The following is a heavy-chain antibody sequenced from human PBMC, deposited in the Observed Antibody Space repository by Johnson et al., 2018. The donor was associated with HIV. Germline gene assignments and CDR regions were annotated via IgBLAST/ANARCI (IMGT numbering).Heavy chain of an antibody. Sequence: QVQLVESGGGVVLPGRSLRLSCAASGFTFSSYGTHWVRQAPGKGLEWVAGIWYDGSNQSYADSVKGRFSISRDNSKNTLYLQMNSLRVEDTAVYYCGKGIGGSSLIDVFDIWGQGTMVTVSS. D-gene: IGHD3-16*01. CDR1: GFTFSSYG. CDR3: GKGIGGSSLIDVFDI. J-gene: IGHJ3*02. V-gene: IGHV3-33*06. CDR2: IWYDGSNQ.